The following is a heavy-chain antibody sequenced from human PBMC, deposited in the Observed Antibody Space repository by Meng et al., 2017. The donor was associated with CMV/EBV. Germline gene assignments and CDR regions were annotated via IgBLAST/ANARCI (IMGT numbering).Heavy chain of an antibody. V-gene: IGHV3-30*03. CDR1: GCSFSSHA. CDR3: VAEVGVRVFNN. Sequence: SCGASGCSFSSHAMHWVRQAPGRNLEWVAFASYDGNNRLYADPVKGRFTISRDNSENTLYLQMNSLTPEDTAVYYCVAEVGVRVFNNWGQGTLVTVSS. CDR2: ASYDGNNR. J-gene: IGHJ4*02. D-gene: IGHD1-26*01.